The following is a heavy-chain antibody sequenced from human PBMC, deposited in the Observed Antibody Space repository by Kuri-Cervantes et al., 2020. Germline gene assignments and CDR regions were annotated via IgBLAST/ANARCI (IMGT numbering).Heavy chain of an antibody. D-gene: IGHD3-10*01. Sequence: SETLSLTCTVSGGSISSGSYYWSWIRRPAGKGLEWIGRIYTSGSTNYNPSLKSRVTISVDTSKNQFSLKLSSVTAADTAVYYCARGSRYYGSGILGGMDVWGQGTTVTVSS. CDR2: IYTSGST. V-gene: IGHV4-61*02. J-gene: IGHJ6*02. CDR1: GGSISSGSYY. CDR3: ARGSRYYGSGILGGMDV.